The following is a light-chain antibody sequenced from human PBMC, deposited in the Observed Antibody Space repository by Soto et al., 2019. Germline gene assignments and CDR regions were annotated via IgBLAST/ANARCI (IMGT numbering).Light chain of an antibody. J-gene: IGLJ2*01. CDR2: EVS. CDR1: SRDVGGY. Sequence: QSVLTQTASESGSPGQSITISCTGTSRDVGGYVSWYQQHPGKAPKLMIYEVSNRPSGVSNRFSGSKSGNTASLTISGLQAEDEADYYCRSYTSSNTVVFGGGTKVTVL. CDR3: RSYTSSNTVV. V-gene: IGLV2-14*01.